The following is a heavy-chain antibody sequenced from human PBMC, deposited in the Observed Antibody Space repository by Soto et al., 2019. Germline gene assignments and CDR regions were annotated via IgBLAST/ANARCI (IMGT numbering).Heavy chain of an antibody. Sequence: SETLSLTCAVYGGSFSGYYWSWIRQPPGKGLEWIGEINHSGSTNYNPSLKSRVTISVDTSKNQFSLKLSSVTAADTAVYYCARERIWKYYYYGMDVWGQGTTVTVSS. V-gene: IGHV4-34*01. CDR2: INHSGST. D-gene: IGHD3-3*01. J-gene: IGHJ6*02. CDR1: GGSFSGYY. CDR3: ARERIWKYYYYGMDV.